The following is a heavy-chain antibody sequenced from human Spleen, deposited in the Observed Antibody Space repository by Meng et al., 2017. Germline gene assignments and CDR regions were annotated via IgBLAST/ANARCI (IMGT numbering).Heavy chain of an antibody. CDR3: ARDEDISAAGKLFGDY. CDR2: SNAGNGNT. J-gene: IGHJ4*02. Sequence: HVRVVQSGAEVKKPGASVKVSCKASGYTFTSYAMHWVRQAPGKRLEWMGWSNAGNGNTKYSQEFQGRVTITRDTSASTAYMELSSLRSEDMAVYYCARDEDISAAGKLFGDYWGQGTLVTVSS. CDR1: GYTFTSYA. D-gene: IGHD6-25*01. V-gene: IGHV1-3*02.